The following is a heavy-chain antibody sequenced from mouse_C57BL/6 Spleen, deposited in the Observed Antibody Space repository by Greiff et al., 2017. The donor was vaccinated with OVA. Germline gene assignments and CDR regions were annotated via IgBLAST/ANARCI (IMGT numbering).Heavy chain of an antibody. Sequence: EVQLQQSGPELVKPGASVKIPCKASGYTFTDYNMDWVKQSHGKSLEWIGDINPNNGGTIYNQKFKGKATLTVDKSSSTAYMELRSLTSEDTAVYYCAREGYDGYLYAMDYWGQGTSVTVSS. CDR1: GYTFTDYN. CDR3: AREGYDGYLYAMDY. CDR2: INPNNGGT. V-gene: IGHV1-18*01. J-gene: IGHJ4*01. D-gene: IGHD2-3*01.